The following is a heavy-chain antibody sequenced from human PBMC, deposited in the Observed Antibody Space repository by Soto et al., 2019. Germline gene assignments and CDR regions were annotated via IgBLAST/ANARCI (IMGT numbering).Heavy chain of an antibody. J-gene: IGHJ3*02. V-gene: IGHV4-34*01. Sequence: PSETLALTCAVSAGAFSHYYGNWIRQSPGKGLEWIGKSKHSGSSSYNPSLRSRVSLSLDMSKNQFSLTLSSVTAADTAVCWCASGGSSDWHVALDIWGQGTIVTVAS. CDR2: SKHSGSS. CDR1: AGAFSHYY. CDR3: ASGGSSDWHVALDI. D-gene: IGHD6-19*01.